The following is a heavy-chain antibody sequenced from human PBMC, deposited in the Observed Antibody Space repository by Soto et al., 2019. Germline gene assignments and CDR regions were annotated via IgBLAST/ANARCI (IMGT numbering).Heavy chain of an antibody. J-gene: IGHJ6*02. Sequence: LSVICTVSGGSVRSSNYYWHSPRQPPGKGLDGNGSNRYGGNHYSSPSLRSRLTRSVDTSNSHIALRLSSGTAADTTIYYCATGNIDFWSGYKYFYCGMEVLGQGTTVTVAS. CDR1: GGSVRSSNYY. CDR2: NRYGGNH. V-gene: IGHV4-39*02. D-gene: IGHD3-3*01. CDR3: ATGNIDFWSGYKYFYCGMEV.